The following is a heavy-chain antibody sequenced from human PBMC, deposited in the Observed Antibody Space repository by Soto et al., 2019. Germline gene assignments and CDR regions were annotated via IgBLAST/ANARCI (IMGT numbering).Heavy chain of an antibody. D-gene: IGHD6-13*01. V-gene: IGHV5-51*01. CDR2: IYPGDSNT. CDR1: GYSFTNYW. CDR3: ARPRGYSTSSWGNWFDP. J-gene: IGHJ5*02. Sequence: GESLKISFKGSGYSFTNYWIGWVRQMPGKGLEWRGIIYPGDSNTRYSPSFQGQVTISADKSISTAYLQWSSLKASDTAMYYCARPRGYSTSSWGNWFDPWGQGTLVTVSS.